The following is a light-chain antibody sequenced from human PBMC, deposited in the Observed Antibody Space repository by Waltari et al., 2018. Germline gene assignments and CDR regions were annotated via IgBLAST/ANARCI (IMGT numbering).Light chain of an antibody. CDR3: QQYATSPEA. CDR2: GAS. CDR1: QSVINNY. J-gene: IGKJ4*01. V-gene: IGKV3-20*01. Sequence: EIVLTQSPGTLSLSPGERATLSCRASQSVINNYLAWYQQKPGQAPRLLIYGASTRATGIPDRFRGSGSGTDFTLTISRLEPEDFAAYYCQQYATSPEAFGGGTKVDIK.